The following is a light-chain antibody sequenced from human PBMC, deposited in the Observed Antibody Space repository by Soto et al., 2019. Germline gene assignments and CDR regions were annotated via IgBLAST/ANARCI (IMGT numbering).Light chain of an antibody. CDR1: QGISTF. CDR2: AAS. V-gene: IGKV1-9*01. Sequence: IQLTQSPSFLSASVGDRVTITCRASQGISTFLAWYQQKPGKAPKLLIYAASILQSGVPSRFRGSGSGTDFTLTISRLQPEDFATYFCQRLNSYPLTFGGGTKVDIK. CDR3: QRLNSYPLT. J-gene: IGKJ4*01.